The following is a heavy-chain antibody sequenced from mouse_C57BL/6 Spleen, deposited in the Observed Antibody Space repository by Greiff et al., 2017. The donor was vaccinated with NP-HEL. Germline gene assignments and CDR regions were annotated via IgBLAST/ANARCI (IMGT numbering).Heavy chain of an antibody. CDR1: GYSFTSYY. V-gene: IGHV1-66*01. CDR2: IYPGSGNT. Sequence: QVQLKESGPELVKPGASVKISCKASGYSFTSYYIHWVKQRPGQGLEWIGWIYPGSGNTKYNEKFKGKATLTADTSSSTAYMQLSSLTSEDSAVYYCAIPPTYPAYYAMDYWGQGTSVTVSS. CDR3: AIPPTYPAYYAMDY. J-gene: IGHJ4*01.